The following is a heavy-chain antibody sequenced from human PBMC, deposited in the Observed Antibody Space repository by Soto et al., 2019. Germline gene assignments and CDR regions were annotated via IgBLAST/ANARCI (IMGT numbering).Heavy chain of an antibody. CDR2: VNGGNGNI. CDR3: ARDLYYGSGTYNYFDY. CDR1: GYTFTKYT. Sequence: ASVKVSCKASGYTFTKYTMHWVRQAPGQRLVWMCWVNGGNGNIKFSQKFQGRVTFTRDTSAITAFLELSSLTSEDTAIYYCARDLYYGSGTYNYFDYWGQGTLVTVSS. J-gene: IGHJ4*02. D-gene: IGHD3-10*01. V-gene: IGHV1-3*01.